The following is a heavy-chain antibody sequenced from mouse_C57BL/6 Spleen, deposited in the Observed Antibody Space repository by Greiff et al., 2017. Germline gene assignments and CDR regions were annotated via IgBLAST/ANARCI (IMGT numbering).Heavy chain of an antibody. CDR2: IYPGSGST. V-gene: IGHV1-55*01. J-gene: IGHJ1*03. CDR1: GYTFTSYW. D-gene: IGHD2-1*01. CDR3: ASAPIYYGNHWYFDV. Sequence: VQLQQPGAELVKPGASVKMSCKASGYTFTSYWITWVKQRPGQGLEWIGDIYPGSGSTNYNEKFKSKATLTVDTSSSTAYMQLSSLTSEDSAVYYCASAPIYYGNHWYFDVWGTGTTVTVSS.